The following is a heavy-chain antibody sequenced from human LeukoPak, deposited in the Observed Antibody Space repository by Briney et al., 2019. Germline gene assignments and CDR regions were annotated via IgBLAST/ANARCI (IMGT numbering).Heavy chain of an antibody. J-gene: IGHJ3*02. V-gene: IGHV3-30-3*02. CDR1: GFTFSNYA. Sequence: GRSLRLSCAASGFTFSNYAMHWVRQAPGKGLEWVAVIWYDGSNKFYADSVKGRFTISRDNSKNTLYLQMNSLRAEDTAVYYCAKCSGGSCYHAFDIWGQGTMVTVSS. D-gene: IGHD2-15*01. CDR2: IWYDGSNK. CDR3: AKCSGGSCYHAFDI.